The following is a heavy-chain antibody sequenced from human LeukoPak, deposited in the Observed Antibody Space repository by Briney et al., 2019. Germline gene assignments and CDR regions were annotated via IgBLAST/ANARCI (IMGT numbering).Heavy chain of an antibody. CDR1: GGSFSGYY. CDR3: ARGRVSSSTWYSTYYYFFYMDF. V-gene: IGHV4-34*01. D-gene: IGHD4-11*01. CDR2: IYHSGNT. Sequence: SETLSLTCAVYGGSFSGYYWSWIRQPPGKRLEWIGEIYHSGNTNYNPSLKSRVTILLNKSKNQFSLKLSSVTAADTAAYYCARGRVSSSTWYSTYYYFFYMDFWGKGTTVTVSS. J-gene: IGHJ6*03.